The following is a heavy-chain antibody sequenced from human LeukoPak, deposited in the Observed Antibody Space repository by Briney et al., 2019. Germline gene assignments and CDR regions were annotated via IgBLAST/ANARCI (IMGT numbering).Heavy chain of an antibody. CDR3: ARWRGAQSEFDY. Sequence: GGSLRLSCAASGFALSDYALSWVRQAPGKGLEWVAHIKEYEGDFYLDSVRGRFTASRDNALNSVYLQMNSLRADDTAVYYCARWRGAQSEFDYWGQGTLVTVSS. V-gene: IGHV3-7*01. CDR1: GFALSDYA. J-gene: IGHJ4*02. CDR2: IKEYEGD. D-gene: IGHD1-26*01.